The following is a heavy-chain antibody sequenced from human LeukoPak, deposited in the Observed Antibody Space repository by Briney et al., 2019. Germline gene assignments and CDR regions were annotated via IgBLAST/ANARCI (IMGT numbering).Heavy chain of an antibody. J-gene: IGHJ5*01. CDR2: TYYRSKWSN. CDR3: ARLVGASWFDS. CDR1: GDSVSTNSAT. V-gene: IGHV6-1*01. D-gene: IGHD1-26*01. Sequence: SQTLSLTCAISGDSVSTNSATWTWLRQSPSRGLEWLGRTYYRSKWSNDYAVSMKSRITINPDASKNQFSLQLNSVTPEDTAVYYCARLVGASWFDSWGQGTLVTVSS.